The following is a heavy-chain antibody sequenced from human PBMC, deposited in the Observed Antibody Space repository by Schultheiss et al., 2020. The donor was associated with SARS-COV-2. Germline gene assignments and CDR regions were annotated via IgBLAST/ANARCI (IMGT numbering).Heavy chain of an antibody. J-gene: IGHJ4*02. CDR3: ASRSTRIGYCSGGNCYSAFDY. D-gene: IGHD2-15*01. Sequence: GESLKISCAASGFTFSTYAMHWVRQAPGKGLEWVAVISYDGSNKYYGDSVKGRFTVSRDNSKNTLYLQMSSLRAEDTAVYSCASRSTRIGYCSGGNCYSAFDYWGQGTLVTVSS. CDR2: ISYDGSNK. CDR1: GFTFSTYA. V-gene: IGHV3-30*04.